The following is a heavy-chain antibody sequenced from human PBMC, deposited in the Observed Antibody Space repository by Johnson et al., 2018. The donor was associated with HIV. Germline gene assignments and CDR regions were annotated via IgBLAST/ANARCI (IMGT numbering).Heavy chain of an antibody. CDR3: AKDRWLTIFGVVPHAFDI. CDR1: GFIATSNY. V-gene: IGHV3-23*04. J-gene: IGHJ3*02. CDR2: ISGSGGST. Sequence: VQLVESGGGLVQPGGSLRLSCAASGFIATSNYMTWVRQAPGKGLEWVSAISGSGGSTYYADSVKGRFTISRDNSKNTLYLQMNSLRAEDTAVYYCAKDRWLTIFGVVPHAFDIWGQGTMVTVSS. D-gene: IGHD3-3*01.